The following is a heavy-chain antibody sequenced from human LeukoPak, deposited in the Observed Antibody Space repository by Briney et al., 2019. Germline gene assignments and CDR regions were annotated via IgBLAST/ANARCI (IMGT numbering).Heavy chain of an antibody. CDR3: ARQTVDTAMAFDY. J-gene: IGHJ4*02. V-gene: IGHV4-30-4*01. D-gene: IGHD5-18*01. Sequence: SETLSLTCSVSGGSISSGDYYWSWIRQPPGKGLEWIGYIYYTGSTYYNPSLKSRLSLSVYTSENQFSLKLSSVTAADTAVYYCARQTVDTAMAFDYWGQGTLVTVSS. CDR2: IYYTGST. CDR1: GGSISSGDYY.